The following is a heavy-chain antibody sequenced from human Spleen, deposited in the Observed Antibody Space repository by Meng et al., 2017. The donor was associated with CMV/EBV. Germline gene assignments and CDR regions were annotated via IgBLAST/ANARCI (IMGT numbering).Heavy chain of an antibody. CDR3: ARETRGQQLVLGSWFDP. Sequence: TCSTYAISWVRQAPGQGLEWMGGIILILGFANYAQRFQGRVTITADRSTSTAYMELSSLRSEDTAVYYCARETRGQQLVLGSWFDPWGQGTLVTVSS. CDR2: IILILGFA. V-gene: IGHV1-69*10. CDR1: TCSTYA. J-gene: IGHJ5*02. D-gene: IGHD6-13*01.